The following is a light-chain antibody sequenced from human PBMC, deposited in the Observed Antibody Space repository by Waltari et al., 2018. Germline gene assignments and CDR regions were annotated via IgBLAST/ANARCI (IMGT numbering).Light chain of an antibody. CDR1: SGHSRNI. CDR2: VNSDGSH. J-gene: IGLJ3*02. CDR3: QTGGHGTWV. Sequence: QLVLTQSPSASASLGASVTLTCTLSSGHSRNIIALHQQQPAKGPRYLMKVNSDGSHSKGDEIPDRFSCSSSGAERYLTISSLQSEDEADYYCQTGGHGTWVFGGGTKLTVL. V-gene: IGLV4-69*01.